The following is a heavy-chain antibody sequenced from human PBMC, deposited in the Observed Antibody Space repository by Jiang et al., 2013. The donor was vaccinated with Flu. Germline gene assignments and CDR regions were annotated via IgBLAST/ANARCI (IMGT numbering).Heavy chain of an antibody. J-gene: IGHJ5*02. CDR3: AKDQSTIFGVAAPEGWFDP. CDR2: ISWNSGSI. V-gene: IGHV3-9*01. D-gene: IGHD3-3*01. Sequence: LEWVSGISWNSGSIGYADSVKGRFTISRDNAKNSLYLQMNSLRAEDTALYYCAKDQSTIFGVAAPEGWFDPWGQGTLVTVSS.